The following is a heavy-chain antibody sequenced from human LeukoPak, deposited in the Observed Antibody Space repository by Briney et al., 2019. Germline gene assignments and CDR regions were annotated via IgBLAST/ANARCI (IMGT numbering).Heavy chain of an antibody. CDR2: ISSSSSYI. CDR1: GFTFSSYS. CDR3: ASLLAAMVRGAIPSIYP. D-gene: IGHD3-10*01. J-gene: IGHJ5*02. Sequence: GGSLRLSCAASGFTFSSYSMNWVRQAPGKGLEWVSSISSSSSYIYYADSVKGRFTISRDNAKNSLYLQMNSLRAEDTAVYYCASLLAAMVRGAIPSIYPWRQGTLVTVSS. V-gene: IGHV3-21*01.